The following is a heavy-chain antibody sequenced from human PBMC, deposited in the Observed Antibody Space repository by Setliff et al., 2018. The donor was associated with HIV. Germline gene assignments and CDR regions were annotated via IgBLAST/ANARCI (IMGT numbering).Heavy chain of an antibody. CDR1: GVSTSSSSYY. CDR2: VYYSGST. V-gene: IGHV4-39*01. CDR3: ARQGNIVVVTSFDY. D-gene: IGHD2-21*02. J-gene: IGHJ4*02. Sequence: PSETLSLTCTVSGVSTSSSSYYWGWIRQPPGKGLEWIGYVYYSGSTYYNPSLKSRLTISVDTSKNHFSLRLNSVTAADTAVYYCARQGNIVVVTSFDYWGQGTLVTVSS.